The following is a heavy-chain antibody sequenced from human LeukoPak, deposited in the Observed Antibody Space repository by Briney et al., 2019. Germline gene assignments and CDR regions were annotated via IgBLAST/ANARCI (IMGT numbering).Heavy chain of an antibody. D-gene: IGHD4-17*01. Sequence: ASVQVSCKVSGYTLTELSMHWVRQAPGNGLEWMGGFDPEDCATIYAQKLQGRVTMTEDTSTDTAFLDMRSLKFEDTAVYYCAAIAIDYDGGAEAFDFWGQGILVTVSS. J-gene: IGHJ3*01. CDR1: GYTLTELS. CDR3: AAIAIDYDGGAEAFDF. V-gene: IGHV1-24*01. CDR2: FDPEDCAT.